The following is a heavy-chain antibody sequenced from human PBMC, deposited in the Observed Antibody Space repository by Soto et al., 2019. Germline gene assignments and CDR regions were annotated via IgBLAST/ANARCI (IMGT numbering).Heavy chain of an antibody. CDR3: ARFQSSVAGTLADY. CDR1: GYTFTDYY. CDR2: INPNSGGT. V-gene: IGHV1-2*02. D-gene: IGHD6-19*01. Sequence: GASVKVSCKASGYTFTDYYMHWVRQAPGQGLEWMGWINPNSGGTNYAQSFQGRVTMTRDTSISTAYMEVRRLRSDDTAVYYCARFQSSVAGTLADYWGQGTPVTVSS. J-gene: IGHJ4*02.